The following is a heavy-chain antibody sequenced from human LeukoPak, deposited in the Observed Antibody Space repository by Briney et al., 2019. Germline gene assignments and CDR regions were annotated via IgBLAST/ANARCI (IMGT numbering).Heavy chain of an antibody. CDR1: GFTVSSNY. CDR2: ISGSGGST. V-gene: IGHV3-23*01. D-gene: IGHD3-22*01. Sequence: GGSLRLSCAASGFTVSSNYMSWVRQAPGKGLEWVSAISGSGGSTYYADSVKGRFTISRDNSKNTLYLQMNSLRAEDTAVYYCAKDIAYYYDSSGYYYTNAFDIWGQGTMVTVSS. CDR3: AKDIAYYYDSSGYYYTNAFDI. J-gene: IGHJ3*02.